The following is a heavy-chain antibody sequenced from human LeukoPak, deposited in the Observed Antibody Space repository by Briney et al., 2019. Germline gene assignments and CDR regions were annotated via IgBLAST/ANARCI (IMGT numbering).Heavy chain of an antibody. CDR2: ISASGSST. CDR1: GFTFSSYA. D-gene: IGHD1-26*01. Sequence: GASLRLSCAASGFTFSSYAMSWVRHAPGKGLEWVSAISASGSSTYYADSVRGRFTISRDNSKNTLYLQMNSLRAEDTAVYYCAKDKGDVGARPFDYWGQGTLVTVSS. J-gene: IGHJ4*02. V-gene: IGHV3-23*01. CDR3: AKDKGDVGARPFDY.